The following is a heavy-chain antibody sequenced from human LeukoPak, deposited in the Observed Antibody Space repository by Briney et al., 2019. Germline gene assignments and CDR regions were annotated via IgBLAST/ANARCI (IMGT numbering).Heavy chain of an antibody. CDR3: ARVGYCSSTSCYTNYYGMDV. V-gene: IGHV4-31*03. CDR1: GGSIRSGGYY. CDR2: IYYSGST. D-gene: IGHD2-2*02. Sequence: SETLSLTCTVSGGSIRSGGYYWSWIRQHPGKGLEWIGYIYYSGSTYYNPSLKSRVTISVDTSKNQFSLKLSSVTAADTAVYYCARVGYCSSTSCYTNYYGMDVWGQRTTVTVSS. J-gene: IGHJ6*02.